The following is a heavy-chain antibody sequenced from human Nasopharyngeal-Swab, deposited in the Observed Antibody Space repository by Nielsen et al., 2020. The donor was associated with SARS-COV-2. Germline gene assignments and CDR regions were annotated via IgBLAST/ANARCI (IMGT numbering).Heavy chain of an antibody. J-gene: IGHJ5*01. CDR2: ISYGGST. CDR3: ARGLYDGSGLLDS. V-gene: IGHV4-59*11. D-gene: IGHD3-22*01. CDR1: ADSINSHF. Sequence: SETLSLTCTVSADSINSHFWSWIRQPPGKGLDWIGYISYGGSTNYNPSLRSRVTISVDTSKSQFSLKLTSVTAADTAVYYCARGLYDGSGLLDSWGHGTLVTVSS.